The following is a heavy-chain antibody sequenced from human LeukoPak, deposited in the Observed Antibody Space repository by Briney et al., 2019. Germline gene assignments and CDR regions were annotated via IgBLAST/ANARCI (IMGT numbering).Heavy chain of an antibody. CDR1: GFTFSNYA. CDR2: VSGSGGST. D-gene: IGHD4-17*01. J-gene: IGHJ5*02. V-gene: IGHV3-23*01. CDR3: AKSTTVTTRNWFDP. Sequence: GGSLRLSCAASGFTFSNYATSWVRQAPGKGLEWVSTVSGSGGSTYYADSVKGRFTISRDNSKNTLYLQMNSLRAEDTAVYYCAKSTTVTTRNWFDPWGQGTLVAVSS.